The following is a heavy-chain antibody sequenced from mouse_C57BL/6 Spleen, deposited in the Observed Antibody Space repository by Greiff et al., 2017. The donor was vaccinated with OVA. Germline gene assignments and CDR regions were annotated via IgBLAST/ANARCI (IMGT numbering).Heavy chain of an antibody. CDR3: AREGVYYYGSTQYYFDY. V-gene: IGHV1-55*01. CDR1: GYTFTSYW. J-gene: IGHJ2*01. Sequence: VQLQQPGAELVKPGASVKMSCKASGYTFTSYWITWVKQRPGQGLEWIGDIYPGSGSTNYNEKFKSKATLTVDTSSSTAYMQLSSLTSEDSAVYYCAREGVYYYGSTQYYFDYWGQGTTLTVSS. D-gene: IGHD1-1*01. CDR2: IYPGSGST.